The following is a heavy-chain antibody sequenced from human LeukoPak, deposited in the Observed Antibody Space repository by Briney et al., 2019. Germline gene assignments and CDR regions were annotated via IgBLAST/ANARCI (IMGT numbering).Heavy chain of an antibody. D-gene: IGHD1-26*01. CDR3: ARERYPNTGIVGGTHFDY. CDR1: AFTFSSYA. V-gene: IGHV3-30-3*01. CDR2: ISYDGSNK. J-gene: IGHJ4*02. Sequence: PSGRSLRLSCAASAFTFSSYAMHWVRQAPGKGLEWAAVISYDGSNKYYADSVKGRFTIARDNSKNTLYPQMKSLRAEDKAVYYCARERYPNTGIVGGTHFDYWGQGTLVTVSS.